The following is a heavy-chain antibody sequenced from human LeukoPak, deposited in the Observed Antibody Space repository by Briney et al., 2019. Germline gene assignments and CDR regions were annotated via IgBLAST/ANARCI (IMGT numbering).Heavy chain of an antibody. D-gene: IGHD3-16*01. CDR2: ISSSCSTI. J-gene: IGHJ6*02. V-gene: IGHV3-11*01. CDR1: GFTFSDYY. Sequence: GGSLRLSCAASGFTFSDYYMSWIRQPPGKGLELVSYISSSCSTIYYADSVKGRFTISRDNAKNSMYLQMNSLRAEDTAVYYCASLGGATVSYYYGMDVWGQGTTVTVS. CDR3: ASLGGATVSYYYGMDV.